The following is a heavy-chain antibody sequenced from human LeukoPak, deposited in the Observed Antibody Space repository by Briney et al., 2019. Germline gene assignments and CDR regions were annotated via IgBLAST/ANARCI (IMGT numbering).Heavy chain of an antibody. Sequence: GGSLRLSCAASGFTFSSYWMSWVRQAPGKGLEWVANIKQDGSEKYYVDSVKGRFTISRDNAKNTLYLQMNSLRTEDTGVYFCVRDAGGYWGQGTLVTVSS. V-gene: IGHV3-7*01. CDR1: GFTFSSYW. D-gene: IGHD1-14*01. CDR3: VRDAGGY. CDR2: IKQDGSEK. J-gene: IGHJ4*02.